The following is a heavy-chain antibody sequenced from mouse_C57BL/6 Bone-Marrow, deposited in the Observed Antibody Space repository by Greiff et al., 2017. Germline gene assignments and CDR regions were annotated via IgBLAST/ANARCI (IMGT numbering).Heavy chain of an antibody. CDR3: ARGGYPHYYAMDY. D-gene: IGHD2-2*01. Sequence: EVKLVESGGGLVKPGGSLKLSCAASGFTFSDYGMHWVRQAPEKGLEWVAYISSGSSTIYYADTVKGRFTISRDKAKNTLFLQMTSLRSEDTVMYYCARGGYPHYYAMDYWGQGTSVTVSS. CDR1: GFTFSDYG. V-gene: IGHV5-17*01. CDR2: ISSGSSTI. J-gene: IGHJ4*01.